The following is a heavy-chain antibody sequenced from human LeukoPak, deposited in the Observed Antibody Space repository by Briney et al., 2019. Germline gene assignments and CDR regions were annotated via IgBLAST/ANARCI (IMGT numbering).Heavy chain of an antibody. Sequence: PSETLSLTCAVYGGSFSGYYWSWIRQPPGKGLEWIGEINHSGSTNYNPSLKSRVTISVDTSKNQFSLKLSSVTAADTAVYYCARTCSGGSCPFDYWGQGTLVTVSS. V-gene: IGHV4-34*01. D-gene: IGHD2-15*01. CDR3: ARTCSGGSCPFDY. J-gene: IGHJ4*02. CDR2: INHSGST. CDR1: GGSFSGYY.